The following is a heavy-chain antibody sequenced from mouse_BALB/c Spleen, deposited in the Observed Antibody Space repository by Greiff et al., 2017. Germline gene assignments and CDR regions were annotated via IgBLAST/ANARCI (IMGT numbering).Heavy chain of an antibody. J-gene: IGHJ4*01. Sequence: EVQGVESGPGLVKPSQSLSLTCTVTGYSITSDYAWNWIRQFPGNKLEWMGYISYSGSTSYNPSLKSRISITRDTSKNQFFLQLNSVTTEDTATYYCARWRDYYGSSYGAMDYWGQGTSVTVSS. CDR2: ISYSGST. V-gene: IGHV3-2*02. D-gene: IGHD1-1*01. CDR3: ARWRDYYGSSYGAMDY. CDR1: GYSITSDYA.